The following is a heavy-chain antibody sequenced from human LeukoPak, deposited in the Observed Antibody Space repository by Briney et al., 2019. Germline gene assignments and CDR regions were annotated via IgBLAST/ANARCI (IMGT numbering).Heavy chain of an antibody. CDR3: AGGGRSGYVQKI. D-gene: IGHD5-12*01. Sequence: SETLSLTCTVSGGSINSYYWSWIRQPPGKGLEWIGYIFYSGTTNYNPSLKSRVIISLDTSKNQFSLKLSSVTAADTAVYYCAGGGRSGYVQKIWGQGTLVTVSS. V-gene: IGHV4-59*01. J-gene: IGHJ4*02. CDR1: GGSINSYY. CDR2: IFYSGTT.